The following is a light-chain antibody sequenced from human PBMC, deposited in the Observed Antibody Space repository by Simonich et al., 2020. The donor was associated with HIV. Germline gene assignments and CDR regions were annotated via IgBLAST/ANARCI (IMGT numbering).Light chain of an antibody. CDR3: QQSYRPPPT. Sequence: DIQITHSPSSLSASVGYRVTITCRTSQSISNYLNWYQQKPGNAPNLLIYAASSLQSGVPSRFSGSGSGTDFTLTISSLQPEDFATYYCQQSYRPPPTFGQGTKVEIK. V-gene: IGKV1-39*01. CDR1: QSISNY. CDR2: AAS. J-gene: IGKJ1*01.